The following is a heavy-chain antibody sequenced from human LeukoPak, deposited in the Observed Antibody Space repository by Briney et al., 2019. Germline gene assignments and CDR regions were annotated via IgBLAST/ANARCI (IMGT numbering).Heavy chain of an antibody. V-gene: IGHV3-30*18. D-gene: IGHD3-3*02. J-gene: IGHJ6*02. CDR3: ANGLAAGQHFWSGPYYYGMDV. Sequence: PGGSLRLSCAASGFTLSSYGMHWVRQAPGKGLEWVAVISYDGSNKYYADSVKGRFTISRDNSKNTLYLQMNSLRAEDTAVYYCANGLAAGQHFWSGPYYYGMDVWGQGTTVTVSS. CDR2: ISYDGSNK. CDR1: GFTLSSYG.